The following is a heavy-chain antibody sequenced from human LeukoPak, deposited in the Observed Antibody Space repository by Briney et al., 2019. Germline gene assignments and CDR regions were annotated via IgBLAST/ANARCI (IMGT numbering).Heavy chain of an antibody. CDR3: ARDYMAYCSGDCYRGDYFDY. CDR1: GFTFSSYS. D-gene: IGHD2-21*02. V-gene: IGHV3-21*01. CDR2: ISSSSSYI. J-gene: IGHJ4*02. Sequence: PGGSLRLSCAASGFTFSSYSMNWVRQAPGKGLEWVSSISSSSSYIYYADSVKGRFTISRDNAKNSLYLQMNSLRAEDTAVYYCARDYMAYCSGDCYRGDYFDYWGQGTLVTVSS.